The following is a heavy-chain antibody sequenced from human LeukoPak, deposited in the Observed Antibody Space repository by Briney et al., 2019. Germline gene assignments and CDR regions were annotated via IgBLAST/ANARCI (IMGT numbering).Heavy chain of an antibody. D-gene: IGHD3-3*01. CDR3: ARTAERYYDFWSGRRRAWFDP. Sequence: PSETLSLTCTVSGGSISSSGYYWSWIRQPPGKGLEWIGEINHSGSTNYNPSLKSRVTISVDTSKNQFSLKLSSVTAADTAVYYCARTAERYYDFWSGRRRAWFDPWGQGTLVTVSS. CDR2: INHSGST. V-gene: IGHV4-39*07. CDR1: GGSISSSGYY. J-gene: IGHJ5*02.